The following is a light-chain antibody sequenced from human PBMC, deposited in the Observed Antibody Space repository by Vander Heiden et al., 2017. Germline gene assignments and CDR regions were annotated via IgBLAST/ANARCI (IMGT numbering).Light chain of an antibody. Sequence: QSVLTQPPSVSGAPGQTVTFSCTGTSSNIGAGYDVHWYRQLPGTAPKVLIFGNDNWSLRVPDRFSASKSGTSASLTITGLQADDEADYYCQSYDNRLSVVFGGGTKLTVL. CDR3: QSYDNRLSVV. J-gene: IGLJ3*02. CDR2: GND. CDR1: SSNIGAGYD. V-gene: IGLV1-40*01.